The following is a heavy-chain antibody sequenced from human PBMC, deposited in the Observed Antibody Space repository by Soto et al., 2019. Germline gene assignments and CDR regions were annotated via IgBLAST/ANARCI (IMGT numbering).Heavy chain of an antibody. Sequence: SETLSLTCTVSGASISTYYWTWIRQAPGKGLEWIGYLYYSGNTNYNPSLKSRVTMSVDTSKNHFYLTLTSATAADTAVYFCARGGPEGVLDVWGQGTTVTVSS. CDR2: LYYSGNT. D-gene: IGHD3-16*01. CDR1: GASISTYY. CDR3: ARGGPEGVLDV. V-gene: IGHV4-59*01. J-gene: IGHJ6*02.